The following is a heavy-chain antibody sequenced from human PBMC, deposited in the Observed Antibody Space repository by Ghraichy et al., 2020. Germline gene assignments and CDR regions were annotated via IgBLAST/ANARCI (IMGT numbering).Heavy chain of an antibody. CDR1: GGSISSHY. D-gene: IGHD6-19*01. J-gene: IGHJ3*02. CDR3: ARGGSYGQWLVQLI. Sequence: SETLSLTCTVSGGSISSHYWSWIRQPPGKGLEWIGYIYYSGNTNYNPSLKSRVTISVDTSKNQFSLNLSSVTAADTAVYYCARGGSYGQWLVQLIWGQETMVTVSS. V-gene: IGHV4-59*11. CDR2: IYYSGNT.